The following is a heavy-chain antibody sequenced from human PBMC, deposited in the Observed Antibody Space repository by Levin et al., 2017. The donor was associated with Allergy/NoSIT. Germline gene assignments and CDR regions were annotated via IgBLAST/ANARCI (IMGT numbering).Heavy chain of an antibody. J-gene: IGHJ4*02. V-gene: IGHV1-69*13. CDR2: IIPFFRTP. Sequence: EASVKVSCKASGGTFSSHPTSWVRQAPGKGLEWMGGIIPFFRTPDYAQEFQGRVTITADESTSTAYLELSSLRPEDTAIYYCARGFYESRGPFDSWGPGTQVTVSS. CDR3: ARGFYESRGPFDS. D-gene: IGHD3-22*01. CDR1: GGTFSSHP.